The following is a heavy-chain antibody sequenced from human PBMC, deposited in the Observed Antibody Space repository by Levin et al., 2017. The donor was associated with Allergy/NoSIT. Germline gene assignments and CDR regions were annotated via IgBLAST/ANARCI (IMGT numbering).Heavy chain of an antibody. CDR1: GGSISSYY. V-gene: IGHV4-59*01. CDR3: AGRNYGDYDHYFNS. J-gene: IGHJ4*02. CDR2: ISYSGNT. Sequence: SETLSLTCTVSGGSISSYYWSWIRQPPGKGLEWIGYISYSGNTNYNPSLKSRVTISVDTSKNQFSLKLSSVTAADTAVYYCAGRNYGDYDHYFNSWGQGTLVTVSS. D-gene: IGHD4-17*01.